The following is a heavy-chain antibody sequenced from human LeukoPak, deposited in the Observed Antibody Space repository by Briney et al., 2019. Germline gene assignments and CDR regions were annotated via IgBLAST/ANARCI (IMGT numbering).Heavy chain of an antibody. CDR1: GFTFSSYA. CDR2: ISYDGSNK. V-gene: IGHV3-30-3*01. Sequence: GRSLRLSCAASGFTFSSYAMHWVRQAPGKGLEWVAVISYDGSNKYYADSVKGRFTISRDNSKNTLYLQMNSLRAEDTAVYYCARGPSWGDIDYWGQGTLVTVSS. D-gene: IGHD2-2*01. J-gene: IGHJ4*02. CDR3: ARGPSWGDIDY.